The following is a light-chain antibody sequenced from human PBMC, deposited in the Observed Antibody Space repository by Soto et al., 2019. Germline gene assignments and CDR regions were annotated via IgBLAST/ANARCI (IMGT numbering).Light chain of an antibody. CDR1: SSDVGAYNY. CDR2: DVS. J-gene: IGLJ1*01. V-gene: IGLV2-11*01. Sequence: QSVLTQPRSVSGSPGQPVTISCTGASSDVGAYNYVSWYQQHPGKAPKLMIYDVSTRPSGVPDRFSGSKSGTTASLTISGLQAEDEADYYCCSYAGSPYVFGTGTKVTVL. CDR3: CSYAGSPYV.